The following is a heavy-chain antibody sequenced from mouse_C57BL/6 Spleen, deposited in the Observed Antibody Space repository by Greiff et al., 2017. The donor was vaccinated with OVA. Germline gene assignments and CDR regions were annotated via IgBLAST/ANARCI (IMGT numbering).Heavy chain of an antibody. J-gene: IGHJ4*01. CDR1: GYTFTGYW. D-gene: IGHD2-3*01. Sequence: QVQLQQSGAEVMKPGASGKLSCKATGYTFTGYWIEGVKQGAGHCLGGIGGILPGSGSTNFNEKFKGKATFTADTSSNTAYMQLSSLTTEDSAIYYCARVGDGYYDYYAMDYWGQGTSVTVSS. V-gene: IGHV1-9*01. CDR2: ILPGSGST. CDR3: ARVGDGYYDYYAMDY.